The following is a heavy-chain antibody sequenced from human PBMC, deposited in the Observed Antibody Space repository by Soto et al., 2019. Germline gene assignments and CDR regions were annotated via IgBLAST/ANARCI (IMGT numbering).Heavy chain of an antibody. CDR3: AREHSSTIGYSYYGMDV. CDR2: IYYSGST. CDR1: GGSISSGGYY. Sequence: QVQLQESGPGLVKPSQTLSLTCTVSGGSISSGGYYWSWIRQHPGKGLEWIGYIYYSGSTYYNPSLKSRVTISVGTSKTPFALKLRSVTAADTAVYYSAREHSSTIGYSYYGMDVWGQGTTVTVS. J-gene: IGHJ6*02. V-gene: IGHV4-31*03. D-gene: IGHD6-13*01.